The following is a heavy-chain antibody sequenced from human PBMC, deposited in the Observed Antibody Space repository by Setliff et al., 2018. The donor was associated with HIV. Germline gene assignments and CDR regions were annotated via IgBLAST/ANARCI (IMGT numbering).Heavy chain of an antibody. D-gene: IGHD4-17*01. CDR2: IIPIFGTA. CDR1: GGTFSSYA. V-gene: IGHV1-69*06. CDR3: ARNYGADSNYFDY. J-gene: IGHJ4*02. Sequence: ASVKVSCKASGGTFSSYAISWVRQAPGQGLEWMGRIIPIFGTANYAQKFQGRVTITADKSTSTAYMELSSLRSEDTAVYYCARNYGADSNYFDYWGQGTLVTVSS.